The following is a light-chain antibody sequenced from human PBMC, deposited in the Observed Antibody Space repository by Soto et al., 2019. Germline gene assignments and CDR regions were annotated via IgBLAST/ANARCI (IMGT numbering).Light chain of an antibody. Sequence: DIQMTQSPSSVSASVGDRVTITCRASQDIRISLAWYKQKPGEAPNLLIDYASTLQGGVPSKFSGGGSGTEFTLSISSLQPEDSATYYCQQAKTFPFFTFGGGTKVVI. J-gene: IGKJ4*01. CDR3: QQAKTFPFFT. CDR1: QDIRIS. V-gene: IGKV1-12*01. CDR2: YAS.